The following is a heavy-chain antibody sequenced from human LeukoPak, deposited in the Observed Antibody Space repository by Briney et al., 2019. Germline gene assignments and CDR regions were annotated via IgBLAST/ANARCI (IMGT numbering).Heavy chain of an antibody. CDR1: GGSISSSSYY. D-gene: IGHD3-3*01. J-gene: IGHJ4*02. V-gene: IGHV4-39*01. CDR3: ASRVYYDFWSGFQSDY. CDR2: IYYSGST. Sequence: SETLSLTCTVSGGSISSSSYYWGWVRQPPGKGLEWIGSIYYSGSTYYNPSLKSRVTISVDTSKNQFSLKLSSVTAADTAVYYCASRVYYDFWSGFQSDYWGQGTLVTVSS.